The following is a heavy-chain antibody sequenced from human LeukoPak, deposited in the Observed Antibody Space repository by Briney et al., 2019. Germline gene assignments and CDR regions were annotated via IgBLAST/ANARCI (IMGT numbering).Heavy chain of an antibody. CDR2: ISGYSSTI. CDR1: GFTFSSYS. CDR3: AKDLGRYRNNYFDY. D-gene: IGHD1-26*01. V-gene: IGHV3-48*01. J-gene: IGHJ4*02. Sequence: GGSLRLSCAASGFTFSSYSMNWVRQAPGKGLELISYISGYSSTIYYADSVKGRFTISRDNAKNSLYLQMNSLRAEDTAVYYCAKDLGRYRNNYFDYWGQGTLVTVSS.